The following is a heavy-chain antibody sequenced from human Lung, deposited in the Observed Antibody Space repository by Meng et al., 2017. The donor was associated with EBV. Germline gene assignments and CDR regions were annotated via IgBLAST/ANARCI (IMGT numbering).Heavy chain of an antibody. J-gene: IGHJ4*02. CDR1: GGSISSGGHY. CDR3: ARAVDTGYFDY. CDR2: IYYSGST. Sequence: QEQLQEAGPGLVKPSQTLSLTCNVSGGSISSGGHYWSWIRQHPGKGLEWIGYIYYSGSTYSNPSLKSLVSISVDTSNNQFSLKLSSVTAADTAVYYCARAVDTGYFDYWGQGTLVTVSS. V-gene: IGHV4-31*01. D-gene: IGHD5-18*01.